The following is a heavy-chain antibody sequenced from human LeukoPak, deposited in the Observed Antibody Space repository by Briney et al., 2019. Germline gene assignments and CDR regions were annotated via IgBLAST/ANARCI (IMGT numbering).Heavy chain of an antibody. CDR1: GFTLSSYW. CDR3: AYGELLLFAD. Sequence: GGSLRLSCAASGFTLSSYWMHWVRQVPGKGLVWVSRINSDGSSTTYADFVKGRFTISRDNAKNTLYLQMNSLTAEDTAVYYCAYGELLLFADWGQGTLVTVSS. J-gene: IGHJ4*01. D-gene: IGHD1-7*01. V-gene: IGHV3-74*01. CDR2: INSDGSST.